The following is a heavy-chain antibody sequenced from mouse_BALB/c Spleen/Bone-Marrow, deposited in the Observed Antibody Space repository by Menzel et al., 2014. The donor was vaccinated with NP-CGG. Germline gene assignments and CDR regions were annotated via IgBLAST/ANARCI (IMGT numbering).Heavy chain of an antibody. J-gene: IGHJ2*01. CDR1: GFDFRRYW. D-gene: IGHD2-3*01. V-gene: IGHV4-1*02. Sequence: DVMLVESGGGLVQPGGSLKLSCAASGFDFRRYWMSWVRQAPGKGLEWIGEINPDSSTINYAPSLKDKFIISRDNAKNTLYLQMSKVRSEDTALYYCARLGYYGYFDYWGQGTTLTVSS. CDR3: ARLGYYGYFDY. CDR2: INPDSSTI.